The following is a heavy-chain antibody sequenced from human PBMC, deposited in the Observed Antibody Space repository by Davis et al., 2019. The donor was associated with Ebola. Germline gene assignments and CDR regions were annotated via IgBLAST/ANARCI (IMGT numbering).Heavy chain of an antibody. CDR3: AKFWGEPHSSTWYYFHH. Sequence: GGSLRLSCAASGFTFRTYAMSWVRQAPGKGLECVAALSVTGGHTFYADSVKGRFTISRDNSKNTLFLQMNNLRAEDTAVYCCAKFWGEPHSSTWYYFHHWGQGTLVTVSS. CDR1: GFTFRTYA. V-gene: IGHV3-23*01. CDR2: LSVTGGHT. J-gene: IGHJ4*02. D-gene: IGHD6-13*01.